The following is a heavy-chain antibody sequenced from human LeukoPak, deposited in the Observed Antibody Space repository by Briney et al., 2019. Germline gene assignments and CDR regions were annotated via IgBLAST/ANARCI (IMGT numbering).Heavy chain of an antibody. CDR1: GGTFSSYA. Sequence: SVKVSCKASGGTFSSYAISWVRQAPGQGLEWMGGIVPIFGTANYAQKFQGRVTITADESTSTAYMELSSLRSEDTAVYYCARAEYYYDSSGYLHFDYWGQGTLVTVSS. CDR2: IVPIFGTA. CDR3: ARAEYYYDSSGYLHFDY. J-gene: IGHJ4*02. D-gene: IGHD3-22*01. V-gene: IGHV1-69*13.